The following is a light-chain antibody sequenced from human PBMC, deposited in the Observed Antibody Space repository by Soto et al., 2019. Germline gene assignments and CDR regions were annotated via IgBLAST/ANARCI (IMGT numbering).Light chain of an antibody. J-gene: IGKJ4*01. Sequence: EIMLTQSPATLSLSPGERATLSCRASQSVSSYLAWYQQKPGQAPRLLIYDASNRATGIPARFSGSGSGTDFTLTISSLEPEDFAVYYCQHRSTWPLTFGGGTKVEI. CDR2: DAS. V-gene: IGKV3-11*01. CDR3: QHRSTWPLT. CDR1: QSVSSY.